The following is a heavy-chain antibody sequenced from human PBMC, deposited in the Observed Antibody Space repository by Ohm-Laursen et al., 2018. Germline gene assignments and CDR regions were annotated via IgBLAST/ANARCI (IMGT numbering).Heavy chain of an antibody. CDR1: GGSISSYY. CDR3: ARAGVAVAGIDY. J-gene: IGHJ4*02. CDR2: IYYSGST. D-gene: IGHD6-19*01. V-gene: IGHV4-59*01. Sequence: TLSLTCTVSGGSISSYYWSWIRQPPGKGLEWIGYIYYSGSTNYNPSLKSRVTISVDTSKNQFSLKLSSVTAADTAVYYCARAGVAVAGIDYWGQGTLVTVSS.